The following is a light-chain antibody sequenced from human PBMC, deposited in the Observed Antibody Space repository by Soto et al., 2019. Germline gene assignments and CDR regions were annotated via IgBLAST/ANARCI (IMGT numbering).Light chain of an antibody. Sequence: QSALTQPASVSRSPGQSITISCTGTSSDVGGYNHVSWYQQHPGKAPKLMIYDVSNRPSGVSNRFFGSKSGNTASLTISGLQAEDEADYYCSSYASSSTYVFGTGTKLTVL. V-gene: IGLV2-14*03. CDR3: SSYASSSTYV. CDR2: DVS. CDR1: SSDVGGYNH. J-gene: IGLJ1*01.